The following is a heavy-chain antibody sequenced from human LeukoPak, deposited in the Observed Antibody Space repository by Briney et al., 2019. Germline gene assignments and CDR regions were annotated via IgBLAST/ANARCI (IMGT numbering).Heavy chain of an antibody. D-gene: IGHD6-19*01. Sequence: PGGSLRLSCAASGFTFSNYAMSWVRQAAGQGLEWVSSVSDSNGSTYYADSVKGRFTISRDNSKNRLYLQMNSLRAEDTAVYYCAKPPHGQWLAFDYWGQGTLVTVSS. CDR1: GFTFSNYA. J-gene: IGHJ4*02. CDR2: VSDSNGST. CDR3: AKPPHGQWLAFDY. V-gene: IGHV3-23*01.